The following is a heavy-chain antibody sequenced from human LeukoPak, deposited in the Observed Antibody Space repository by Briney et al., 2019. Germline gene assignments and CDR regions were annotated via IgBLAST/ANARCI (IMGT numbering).Heavy chain of an antibody. CDR1: GYTFSDYY. CDR3: AREIGPRQLHLWGSAFDY. V-gene: IGHV1-2*02. J-gene: IGHJ4*02. CDR2: INPKSGGT. Sequence: ASVKVSCTASGYTFSDYYIHWLRQAPGQGLEWMGWINPKSGGTNYAQYFQGRVTMTRDTSTSTVYMELSSLRSEDTAVYYCAREIGPRQLHLWGSAFDYWGQGTLVTVSS. D-gene: IGHD5-18*01.